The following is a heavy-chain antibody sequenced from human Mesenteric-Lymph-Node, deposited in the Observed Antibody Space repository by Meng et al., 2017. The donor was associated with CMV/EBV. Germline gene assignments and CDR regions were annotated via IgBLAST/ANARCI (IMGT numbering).Heavy chain of an antibody. CDR3: ARDGFIVGTTTSVPGY. D-gene: IGHD1-26*01. J-gene: IGHJ4*02. CDR1: GFTFSSYS. V-gene: IGHV3-21*04. CDR2: ISSSSSYI. Sequence: GESLKISCAASGFTFSSYSMNWVRQAPGKGLEWVSSISSSSSYIYYADSVKGRFTISRDNSKNTLYLQMNSLRAEDTAVYYCARDGFIVGTTTSVPGYWGQGTLVTVSS.